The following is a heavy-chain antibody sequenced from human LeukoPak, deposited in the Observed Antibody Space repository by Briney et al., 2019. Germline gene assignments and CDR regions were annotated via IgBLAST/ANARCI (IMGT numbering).Heavy chain of an antibody. D-gene: IGHD3-10*01. J-gene: IGHJ4*02. CDR2: ISTSGSNK. CDR3: ARNMVRGVIFPLGY. V-gene: IGHV3-11*01. Sequence: GGSLRLSCAASGFTFSDYYMNWIRQAPGKGLEWVSYISTSGSNKYYADSVKGRFTMSRDNAKNSLYLQMNSLRAEDTAVYYCARNMVRGVIFPLGYWGQGILVTVSS. CDR1: GFTFSDYY.